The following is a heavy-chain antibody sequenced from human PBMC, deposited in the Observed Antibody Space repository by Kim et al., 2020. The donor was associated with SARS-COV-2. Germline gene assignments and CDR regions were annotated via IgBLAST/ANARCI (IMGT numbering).Heavy chain of an antibody. Sequence: ASVKVSCKASGYTFTGYYMHWVRQAPGQGLEWMGWINPNSGGTNYAQKFQGWVTMTRDTSISTAYMELSRLRSDDTAVYYCARDQAYGDGWYFDYWGQGTLVTVSS. CDR2: INPNSGGT. V-gene: IGHV1-2*04. CDR1: GYTFTGYY. D-gene: IGHD4-17*01. CDR3: ARDQAYGDGWYFDY. J-gene: IGHJ4*02.